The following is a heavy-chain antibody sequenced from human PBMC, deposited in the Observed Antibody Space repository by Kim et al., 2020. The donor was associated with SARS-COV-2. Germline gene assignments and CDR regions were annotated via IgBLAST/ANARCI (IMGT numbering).Heavy chain of an antibody. D-gene: IGHD2-15*01. Sequence: GRFTISRENAKNSLYLQMNSLRAEDTAVYYCARGGYCSGGSCYSTWFDPWGQGTLVTVSS. J-gene: IGHJ5*02. CDR3: ARGGYCSGGSCYSTWFDP. V-gene: IGHV3-11*06.